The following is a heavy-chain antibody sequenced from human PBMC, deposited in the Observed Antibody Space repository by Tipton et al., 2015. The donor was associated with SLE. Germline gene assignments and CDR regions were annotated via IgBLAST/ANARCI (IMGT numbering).Heavy chain of an antibody. V-gene: IGHV3-11*06. CDR1: GFTFSDYY. CDR3: ARDPGYSYGLGNAFDI. J-gene: IGHJ3*02. CDR2: ISSSSSYT. D-gene: IGHD5-18*01. Sequence: SLRLSCAASGFTFSDYYMSWIRQAPGKGLEWVSYISSSSSYTNYADSVKGRFTISRDNAKNSLYLQMNSLRAEDTAVYYCARDPGYSYGLGNAFDIWGQGTIVTVSS.